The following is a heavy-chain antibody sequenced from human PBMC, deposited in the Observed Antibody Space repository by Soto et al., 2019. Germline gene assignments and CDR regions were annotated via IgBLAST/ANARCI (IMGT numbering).Heavy chain of an antibody. Sequence: LSLTCTVSGGSISSYYWSRIRQPAGKGLEWIGRIYTSGSTNYNPSLKSRVTMSVDTSKNQFSLKLSSVTAADTAVYYCARDTYYYDSSGYYFAEYFQHWGQGTLVTVSS. V-gene: IGHV4-4*07. D-gene: IGHD3-22*01. CDR1: GGSISSYY. CDR3: ARDTYYYDSSGYYFAEYFQH. CDR2: IYTSGST. J-gene: IGHJ1*01.